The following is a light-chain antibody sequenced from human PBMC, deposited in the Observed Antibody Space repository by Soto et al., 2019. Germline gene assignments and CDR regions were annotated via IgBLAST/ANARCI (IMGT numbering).Light chain of an antibody. J-gene: IGLJ2*01. CDR3: SSYAGGNNVV. V-gene: IGLV2-8*01. CDR1: SRDVGGYNY. CDR2: EVN. Sequence: QSVLTQPPSASGSPGQSVTISCTGTSRDVGGYNYVSWYQQHPGNAPKLIIFEVNKRPSGVPDRFSGSKSGNTASLTVSGLQAEDEADYFCSSYAGGNNVVFGGGTKLTVL.